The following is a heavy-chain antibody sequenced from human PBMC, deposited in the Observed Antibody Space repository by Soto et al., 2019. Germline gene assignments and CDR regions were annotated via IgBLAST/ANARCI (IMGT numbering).Heavy chain of an antibody. V-gene: IGHV3-33*01. CDR3: ARDRSAGNYFYYGMDV. J-gene: IGHJ6*02. D-gene: IGHD1-1*01. CDR2: IWYDGSKE. Sequence: PGGSLRLSCAASGLPFSRNGMHCVRQAPVKGLEWVAVIWYDGSKEYYSDSVKGRFTISRDNSKNMLYLQMNSVRVEDTAVYFCARDRSAGNYFYYGMDVWGQGTTVTVSS. CDR1: GLPFSRNG.